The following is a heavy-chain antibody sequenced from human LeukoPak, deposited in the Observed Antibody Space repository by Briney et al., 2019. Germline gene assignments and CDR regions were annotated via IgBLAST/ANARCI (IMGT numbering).Heavy chain of an antibody. Sequence: GGSLRLSCAASGFTVSTNYMGWVRQAPGKGLDWVSVIYSGGGAYYADSVKDRFTISRDTSKNTLYLQMNSLRPEDTAVYYCARGSSLAAAARGFDYWGQGTLVTVSS. CDR3: ARGSSLAAAARGFDY. V-gene: IGHV3-66*02. CDR2: IYSGGGA. D-gene: IGHD6-25*01. J-gene: IGHJ4*02. CDR1: GFTVSTNY.